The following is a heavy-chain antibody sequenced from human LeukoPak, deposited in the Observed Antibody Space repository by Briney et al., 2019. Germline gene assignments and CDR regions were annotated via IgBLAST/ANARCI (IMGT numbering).Heavy chain of an antibody. CDR2: VQPDGSAK. V-gene: IGHV3-7*01. J-gene: IGHJ1*01. Sequence: GGSLRLSCAASGFTFRSSWMSWVRQAPGKGLEWVAHVQPDGSAKIYADSVKGRFTISRDNAKDSVYLQMNSLRVEDTAVYYCARDFFGWSSLGHWGQGTLVTVSS. CDR1: GFTFRSSW. D-gene: IGHD6-19*01. CDR3: ARDFFGWSSLGH.